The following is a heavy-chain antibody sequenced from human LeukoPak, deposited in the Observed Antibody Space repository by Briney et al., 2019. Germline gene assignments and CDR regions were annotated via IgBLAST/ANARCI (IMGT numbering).Heavy chain of an antibody. Sequence: GGSLILSCAASGFTFSSYAMHWVRQAPGKGLEWVAVISYDGSNKYYADSVKGRFTISRDNSKNTLYLQMNSLRAEDTAVYYCARDQWEAYDYWGQGTLVTVSS. V-gene: IGHV3-30-3*01. D-gene: IGHD1-26*01. J-gene: IGHJ4*02. CDR3: ARDQWEAYDY. CDR2: ISYDGSNK. CDR1: GFTFSSYA.